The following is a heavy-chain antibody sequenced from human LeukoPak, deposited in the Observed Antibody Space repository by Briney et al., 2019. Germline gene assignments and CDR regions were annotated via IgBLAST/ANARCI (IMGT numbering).Heavy chain of an antibody. D-gene: IGHD4-17*01. J-gene: IGHJ4*02. V-gene: IGHV3-21*01. CDR3: ARGHTAVTRHFDF. Sequence: GGTLRLSCEASGFTFTTYSMTWVRQAPGKGLEWVSIISSGSSAIFSADALKGRFTISRDDAKSLLYLDMNSLRAEDTAVYYCARGHTAVTRHFDFWGQGTLVTVSS. CDR2: ISSGSSAI. CDR1: GFTFTTYS.